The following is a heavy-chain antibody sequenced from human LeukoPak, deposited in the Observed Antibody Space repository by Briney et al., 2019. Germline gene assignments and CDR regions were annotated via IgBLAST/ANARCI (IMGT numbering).Heavy chain of an antibody. D-gene: IGHD6-19*01. Sequence: GGSLRLSCAASGFTFSSFAMSWVRQAPGKGLEWVATISGSGANTYFADSVKGRFIISRDKSKNTLYLQMNSLRAEDTAVYYCAKDGKYSSGWGWFDPWGQGTLVTVSS. J-gene: IGHJ5*02. CDR1: GFTFSSFA. CDR2: ISGSGANT. V-gene: IGHV3-23*01. CDR3: AKDGKYSSGWGWFDP.